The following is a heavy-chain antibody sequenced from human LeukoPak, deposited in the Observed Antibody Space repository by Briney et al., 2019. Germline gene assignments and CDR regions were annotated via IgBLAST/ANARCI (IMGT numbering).Heavy chain of an antibody. J-gene: IGHJ4*02. V-gene: IGHV3-48*03. D-gene: IGHD3-10*01. CDR1: GFTFSNYA. Sequence: PGGSLRLSCAAFGFTFSNYAMHWVRQAPGKGLEWVSYISSSGSSIYYGDSVKGRFTISRDNAKNSLYLQMNSLRAEDTAVYHCARGAGGYFDYWGQGTLVTVSS. CDR3: ARGAGGYFDY. CDR2: ISSSGSSI.